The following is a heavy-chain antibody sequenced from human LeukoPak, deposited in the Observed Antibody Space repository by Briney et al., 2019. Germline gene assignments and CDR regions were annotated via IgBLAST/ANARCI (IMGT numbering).Heavy chain of an antibody. V-gene: IGHV3-23*01. J-gene: IGHJ4*02. Sequence: PGGSLRLSCAASGFTFSSYAMSWVRQAPGKGLEWVSTISNSGGTTYYADSVKGRFTISRDDSENTLYLQMNSLRAEDTAVYYCAAQWLVRTYFDFWGQGTLVTVSS. CDR1: GFTFSSYA. CDR3: AAQWLVRTYFDF. D-gene: IGHD6-19*01. CDR2: ISNSGGTT.